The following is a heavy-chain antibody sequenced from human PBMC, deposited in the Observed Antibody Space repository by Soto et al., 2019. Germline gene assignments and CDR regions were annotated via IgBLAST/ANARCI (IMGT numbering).Heavy chain of an antibody. CDR1: GFTFSSYE. D-gene: IGHD3-22*01. CDR3: ARDPTPYYYDSSGYGEDAFDI. J-gene: IGHJ3*02. Sequence: GGSLRLSCAASGFTFSSYEINWVRQAPGKGLEWVSYISSSGSTIYYADSVKGRFTISRDNAKNSLYLQMNSLRAEDTAVYYCARDPTPYYYDSSGYGEDAFDIWGQGTMVTV. V-gene: IGHV3-48*03. CDR2: ISSSGSTI.